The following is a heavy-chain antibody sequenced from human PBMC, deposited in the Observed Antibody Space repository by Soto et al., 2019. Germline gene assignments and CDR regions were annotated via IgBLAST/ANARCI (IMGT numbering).Heavy chain of an antibody. V-gene: IGHV3-64D*08. J-gene: IGHJ6*02. D-gene: IGHD2-2*02. CDR2: ISSNGGST. CDR1: GFTFSSYA. CDR3: VKDPKYCSSTSCYIYYYYGMDV. Sequence: GGSLRLSCSASGFTFSSYAMHWVRQAPGKGLEYVSAISSNGGSTYYADSVKGRFTISRDNSKNTLYLQMSSLRAEDTAVYYCVKDPKYCSSTSCYIYYYYGMDVWGQGTTVTVSS.